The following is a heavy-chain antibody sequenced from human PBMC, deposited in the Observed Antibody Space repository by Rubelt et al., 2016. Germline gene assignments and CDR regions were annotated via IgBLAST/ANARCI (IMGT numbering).Heavy chain of an antibody. CDR1: GFTFSSYA. D-gene: IGHD6-6*01. V-gene: IGHV3-23*04. CDR3: ARGGVPRPSYYYYGMDV. J-gene: IGHJ6*02. CDR2: ISGSGGST. Sequence: EVQLVESGGGLVKPGGSLRLSCAASGFTFSSYAMSWVRQAPGKGLEWVSAISGSGGSTYYAAAVKGRFTISRDNSKNTLYLQMNSLRAEDTAVYYCARGGVPRPSYYYYGMDVWGQGTTVTVSS.